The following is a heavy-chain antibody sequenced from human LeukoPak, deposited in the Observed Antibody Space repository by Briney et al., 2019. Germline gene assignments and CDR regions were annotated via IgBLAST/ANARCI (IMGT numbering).Heavy chain of an antibody. J-gene: IGHJ6*03. CDR2: INWNGGST. Sequence: PGGSLRLSCAASGFTFDDYGMSWVRHAPGKGLEWVSGINWNGGSTGYADSVKGRFTISRDNAKNSLYLQMNSLRAEDTALYYCARGYGYYYYMDVWGKGTTVTVSS. D-gene: IGHD4-17*01. V-gene: IGHV3-20*04. CDR3: ARGYGYYYYMDV. CDR1: GFTFDDYG.